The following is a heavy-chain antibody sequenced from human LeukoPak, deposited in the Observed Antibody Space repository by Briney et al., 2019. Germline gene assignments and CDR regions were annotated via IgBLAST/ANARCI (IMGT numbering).Heavy chain of an antibody. D-gene: IGHD3-3*01. V-gene: IGHV1-18*01. CDR2: ISAYNGNT. Sequence: ASVKVSCKASGYTFTSYGISWVRQAPGQGLEWMGWISAYNGNTNYAQKLQGRVTMTTDTSTSTAYMELRSLRSDDTAVYYSARAVLGRFQYYYGMDVWGQGTTVTVSS. CDR1: GYTFTSYG. J-gene: IGHJ6*02. CDR3: ARAVLGRFQYYYGMDV.